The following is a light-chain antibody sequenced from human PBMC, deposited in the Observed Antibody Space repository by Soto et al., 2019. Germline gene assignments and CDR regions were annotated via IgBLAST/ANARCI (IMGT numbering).Light chain of an antibody. Sequence: DIHMTQSPSSVSASVGDRVTITCRASQDIGTRLAWYQQKPGKAPKLLIYAASSLESGVPSRFSGSGSGTDFTLTISRLQPEDLATYYCQQANNFPLTFGGGTKVEIK. V-gene: IGKV1-12*01. CDR3: QQANNFPLT. CDR2: AAS. J-gene: IGKJ4*01. CDR1: QDIGTR.